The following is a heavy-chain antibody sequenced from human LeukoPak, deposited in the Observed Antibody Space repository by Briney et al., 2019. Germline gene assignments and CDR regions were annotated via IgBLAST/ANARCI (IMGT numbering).Heavy chain of an antibody. CDR1: GFTFGSYW. CDR2: INQDGSEK. CDR3: ARDPFQYSSSWFDY. V-gene: IGHV3-7*01. Sequence: GGSLRLSCAASGFTFGSYWVSWVRQAPGKGLEWVANINQDGSEKYYVDSVKGRFTISRDNAKNSLYLQMNSLRAEDTAVYYCARDPFQYSSSWFDYWGQGTLVTVSS. J-gene: IGHJ4*02. D-gene: IGHD6-13*01.